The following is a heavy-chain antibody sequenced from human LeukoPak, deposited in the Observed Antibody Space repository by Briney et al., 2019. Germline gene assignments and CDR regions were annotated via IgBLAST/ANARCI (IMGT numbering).Heavy chain of an antibody. CDR2: INPNSGGT. D-gene: IGHD3-10*01. V-gene: IGHV1-2*04. CDR3: AREDYYGSGSLPWFDP. Sequence: SVKVYCKASGYTFTCYYMHWVRQAPGQGLEWMGWINPNSGGTNYAQKFQGWVTMTRDTSISTAYMELSRLRSDDTAVYYCAREDYYGSGSLPWFDPWGQGTLVTVSS. J-gene: IGHJ5*02. CDR1: GYTFTCYY.